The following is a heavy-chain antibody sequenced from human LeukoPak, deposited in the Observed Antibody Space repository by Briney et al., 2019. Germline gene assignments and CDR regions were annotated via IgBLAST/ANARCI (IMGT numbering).Heavy chain of an antibody. CDR1: GGSISSYY. Sequence: SETLSLTCTVSGGSISSYYWSWIRQPPGKGLEWIGYIYYSGSTNYNPSLKSRVTLSVDTSKNQFSLKLSSVTAADTAVYYCARGGRLGGYYGYWGQGTLVTVSS. J-gene: IGHJ4*02. D-gene: IGHD3-22*01. V-gene: IGHV4-59*01. CDR2: IYYSGST. CDR3: ARGGRLGGYYGY.